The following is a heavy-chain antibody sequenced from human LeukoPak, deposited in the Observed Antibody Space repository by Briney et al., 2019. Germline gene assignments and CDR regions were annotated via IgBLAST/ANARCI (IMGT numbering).Heavy chain of an antibody. CDR2: FDPEDGET. V-gene: IGHV1-24*01. D-gene: IGHD3-10*01. CDR1: GYTLTELS. CDR3: ATGKAVVFEAYFDY. Sequence: ASATVSCTVSGYTLTELSIDWVRQAPGKVLEWMGGFDPEDGETIYAQTFQGRVTMTEDTSTATAYIEMSSLRSEDTAVYYCATGKAVVFEAYFDYWGQGTLVPVSS. J-gene: IGHJ4*02.